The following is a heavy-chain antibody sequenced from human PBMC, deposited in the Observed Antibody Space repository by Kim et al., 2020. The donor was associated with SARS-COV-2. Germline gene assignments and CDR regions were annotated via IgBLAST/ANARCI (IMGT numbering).Heavy chain of an antibody. CDR3: ATPWGFSSAEAFDI. CDR2: IIPILGIA. D-gene: IGHD3-22*01. V-gene: IGHV1-69*04. CDR1: GGTFSSYA. Sequence: SVKVSCKASGGTFSSYAISWVRQAPGQGLEWMGRIIPILGIANYAQKFQGRVTITANKSTSTAYMELSSLRSEDTAVYYCATPWGFSSAEAFDIWGQGTMVTVSS. J-gene: IGHJ3*02.